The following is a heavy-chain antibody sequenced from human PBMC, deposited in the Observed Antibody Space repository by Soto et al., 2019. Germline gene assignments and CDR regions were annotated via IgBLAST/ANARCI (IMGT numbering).Heavy chain of an antibody. CDR1: GGSINSDMSN. D-gene: IGHD4-17*01. Sequence: SETLSLTCTVSGGSINSDMSNWAWIRQAPGKGLEWIGTFYNSGTTYYKPSLRSRVTISVDTSKSQFSLRLSSVTVADTSLYYCARHVSAYGDPTAFDYWGPGTLVTVSS. J-gene: IGHJ4*02. CDR3: ARHVSAYGDPTAFDY. CDR2: FYNSGTT. V-gene: IGHV4-39*01.